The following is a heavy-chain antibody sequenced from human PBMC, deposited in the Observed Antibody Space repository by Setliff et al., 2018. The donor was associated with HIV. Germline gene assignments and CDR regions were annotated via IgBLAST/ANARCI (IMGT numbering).Heavy chain of an antibody. CDR2: INGDGSRI. V-gene: IGHV3-7*01. CDR1: DFIFRDYW. Sequence: GGSLRLSCVGFDFIFRDYWMIWVRQSPGEGLECVASINGDGSRINYLDSVRGRFTISRDNAKNSVHLQMNSLRAEDRAVYYCSRAGVPWAFDLWGQGTMVTVSS. D-gene: IGHD7-27*01. J-gene: IGHJ3*01. CDR3: SRAGVPWAFDL.